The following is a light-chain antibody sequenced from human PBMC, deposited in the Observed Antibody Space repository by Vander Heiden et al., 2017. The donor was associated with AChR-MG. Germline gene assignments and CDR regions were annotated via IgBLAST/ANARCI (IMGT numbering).Light chain of an antibody. Sequence: SYVLTQPPSVSVAAGKTARITCGGNNIGSKSVHWYQQKPGQAPVLVVYDDSDRPSGIPGRFSGSNSGNTATLTISRVEAGDEADYYCQVWDSSSGHLVFGGGTKLTVL. V-gene: IGLV3-21*03. J-gene: IGLJ2*01. CDR2: DDS. CDR1: NIGSKS. CDR3: QVWDSSSGHLV.